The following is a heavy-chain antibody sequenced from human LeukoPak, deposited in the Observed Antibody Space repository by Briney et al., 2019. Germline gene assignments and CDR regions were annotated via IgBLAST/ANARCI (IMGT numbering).Heavy chain of an antibody. J-gene: IGHJ4*02. D-gene: IGHD3-10*01. Sequence: GGSLRLSCATSGFTFSSYWMTWVRQAPGKGLEWVANIQQIGNDEYYVDSVKGRFTISRDNAKNSLCLQMNSLRAEDTAVYYCARDSYGSGSYYRIDYWGQGTLVTVSS. CDR1: GFTFSSYW. V-gene: IGHV3-7*01. CDR2: IQQIGNDE. CDR3: ARDSYGSGSYYRIDY.